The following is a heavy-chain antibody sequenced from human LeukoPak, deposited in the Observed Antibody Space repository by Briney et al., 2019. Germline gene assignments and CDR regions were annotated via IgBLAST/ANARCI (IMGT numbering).Heavy chain of an antibody. J-gene: IGHJ4*02. CDR2: ITGSGAST. CDR3: VKRSSTSSGYFDF. V-gene: IGHV3-23*01. CDR1: GFTFNNYA. D-gene: IGHD3-22*01. Sequence: PGGSLRLSCTASGFTFNNYAMTWVRQAPGKGLEWVSAITGSGASTNYADSVKGRFTISRDNSKNTIYLQMSSLRAEDTAIYYCVKRSSTSSGYFDFWGRGILVTVSS.